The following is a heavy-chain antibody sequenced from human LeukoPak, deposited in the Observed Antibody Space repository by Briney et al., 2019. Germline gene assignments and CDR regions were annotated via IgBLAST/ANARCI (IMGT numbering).Heavy chain of an antibody. CDR3: ARDLGYSSSDY. CDR1: GVSFSSFY. V-gene: IGHV4-4*07. D-gene: IGHD6-13*01. J-gene: IGHJ4*02. Sequence: SETLSLTCTVSGVSFSSFYWSWIRQPAGKGLEWIGRIYSSGSTNYNPSLKSRVTMSVDTSKNQFSLKLTSVTAADTAVYYCARDLGYSSSDYWGQGTLVTVSS. CDR2: IYSSGST.